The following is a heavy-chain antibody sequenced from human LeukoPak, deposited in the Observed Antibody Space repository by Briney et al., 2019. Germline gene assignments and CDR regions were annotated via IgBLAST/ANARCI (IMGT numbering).Heavy chain of an antibody. D-gene: IGHD3-10*01. V-gene: IGHV1-24*01. CDR3: ATDPNYYGSGSLDY. CDR1: GYTLTELS. Sequence: ASVKVSCKVSGYTLTELSMHWVRQAPGKGLEWMGSVDPEDGETIYAQKFQGRVTMAEDTSTDTVYMELSSLRSEDTAMYYCATDPNYYGSGSLDYWGQGTLVTVSS. CDR2: VDPEDGET. J-gene: IGHJ4*02.